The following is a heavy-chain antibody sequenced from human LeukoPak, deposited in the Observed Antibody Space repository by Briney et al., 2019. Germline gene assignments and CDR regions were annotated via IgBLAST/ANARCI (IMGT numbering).Heavy chain of an antibody. V-gene: IGHV3-30*18. D-gene: IGHD5-12*01. Sequence: GGSLRLSCAASGFTFSSYGMHWVRQAPGKGLEWVAVISYDGSNKYYADSVKGRFTISRDNSKNTLYLQMNSLRAEDTAVYYCAKAGYSGYDCRYWGQGTLVTVSS. CDR2: ISYDGSNK. J-gene: IGHJ4*02. CDR3: AKAGYSGYDCRY. CDR1: GFTFSSYG.